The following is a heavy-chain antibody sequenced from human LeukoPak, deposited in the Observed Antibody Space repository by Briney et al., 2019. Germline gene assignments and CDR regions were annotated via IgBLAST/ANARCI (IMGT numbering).Heavy chain of an antibody. CDR3: ARYGVTIVRGGKYYFDN. CDR2: VYYSGTT. D-gene: IGHD3-10*01. J-gene: IGHJ4*02. Sequence: PSETLSLTCTVSGGSISGYYWSWIRQPPGKGLEWIGYVYYSGTTNYNPSLQSRVTISVDKSKSQFSLKLTSVTAADTAVYYCARYGVTIVRGGKYYFDNWGQGTLVTVSS. CDR1: GGSISGYY. V-gene: IGHV4-59*08.